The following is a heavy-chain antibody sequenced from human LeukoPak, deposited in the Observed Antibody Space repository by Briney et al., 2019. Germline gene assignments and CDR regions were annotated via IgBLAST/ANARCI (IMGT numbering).Heavy chain of an antibody. D-gene: IGHD7-27*01. CDR2: IRSDSSDK. CDR3: ARDLNWGFDY. CDR1: GFTFSDYS. Sequence: GGSLRLSCAASGFTFSDYSMNWVRRAPGRGLEWVSNIRSDSSDKCYADSVKGRFTTSRDNAKNSLFLHMDSLRVEDTAFYYCARDLNWGFDYWGQGAQVTVSS. V-gene: IGHV3-21*01. J-gene: IGHJ4*02.